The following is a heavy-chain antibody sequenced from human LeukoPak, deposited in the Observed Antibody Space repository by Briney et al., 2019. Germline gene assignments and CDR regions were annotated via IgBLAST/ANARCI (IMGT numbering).Heavy chain of an antibody. CDR2: FDPEDGET. V-gene: IGHV1-24*01. D-gene: IGHD3-22*01. CDR3: AKRPLSGYYSYDAFDI. J-gene: IGHJ3*02. CDR1: GYTLTELS. Sequence: ASVKVSCKVSGYTLTELSMHWVRQAPGKGLEWMGGFDPEDGETIYAQKFQGRVTMAEDTSTDTAYMELSSLRSEDTAVYYCAKRPLSGYYSYDAFDIWGQGTMVTVSS.